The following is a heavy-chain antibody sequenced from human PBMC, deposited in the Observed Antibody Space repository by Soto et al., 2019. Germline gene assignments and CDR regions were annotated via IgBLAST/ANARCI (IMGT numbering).Heavy chain of an antibody. V-gene: IGHV4-59*01. CDR1: GGYISSYY. D-gene: IGHD6-13*01. Sequence: SETLSLTCTVSGGYISSYYWSWIRQPPGKGLEWNGYIYYSGSTNYNPSLKSRVTISVDTSKNQFSLKLSSVTAADTAVYYCARAVGSSWYRYYFDYWGQGTLVTVSS. J-gene: IGHJ4*02. CDR3: ARAVGSSWYRYYFDY. CDR2: IYYSGST.